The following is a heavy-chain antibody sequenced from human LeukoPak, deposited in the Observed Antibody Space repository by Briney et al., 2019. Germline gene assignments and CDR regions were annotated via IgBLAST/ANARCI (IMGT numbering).Heavy chain of an antibody. CDR1: GFTFSSYG. CDR3: AKGDRLAVRAPMDV. D-gene: IGHD3-10*01. V-gene: IGHV3-30*18. CDR2: ISYDGSNK. J-gene: IGHJ6*02. Sequence: GGSLRLSCAASGFTFSSYGMHWVRQAPGKGLEWVAVISYDGSNKYYADSVRGRFTISRDNSKNTLYLQMNSLRAEDTAVYYCAKGDRLAVRAPMDVWGQGTMVTVSS.